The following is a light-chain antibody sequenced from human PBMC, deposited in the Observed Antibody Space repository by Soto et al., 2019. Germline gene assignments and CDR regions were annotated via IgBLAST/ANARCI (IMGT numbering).Light chain of an antibody. V-gene: IGLV2-14*03. CDR3: SSFTASVRRI. J-gene: IGLJ2*01. CDR1: SSDVGAYNY. CDR2: DVS. Sequence: QSALTQPASVSGSPGQSITISCAGTSSDVGAYNYVSWYQHHPGKATKLIIYDVSYRPSGISVRFSGSKSGNTASLTISGLQPEDEAYYYCSSFTASVRRIFGGGTQLTVL.